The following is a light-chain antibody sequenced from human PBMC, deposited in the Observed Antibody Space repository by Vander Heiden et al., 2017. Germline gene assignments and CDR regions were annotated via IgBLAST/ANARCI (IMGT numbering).Light chain of an antibody. V-gene: IGLV3-25*03. Sequence: YELTQPPSVSVSPGQTARITCSGDALPKQYAYWYQQKPGQAPVLVIYKDSERPSGIPERFSGSSSGTTVTLTISGVQAEDEADYYCQSADSSGTVVFGGGTKLTVL. CDR1: ALPKQY. CDR3: QSADSSGTVV. CDR2: KDS. J-gene: IGLJ2*01.